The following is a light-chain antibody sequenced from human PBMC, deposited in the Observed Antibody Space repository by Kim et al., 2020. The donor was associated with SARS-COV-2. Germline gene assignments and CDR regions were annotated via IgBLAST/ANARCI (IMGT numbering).Light chain of an antibody. J-gene: IGLJ2*01. Sequence: SVSPGQTTSITCSGDKLGDKYACWYQQKPGQSPVLVIYQDSKRPSGIPERFSGSNSGNTATLTISGTQAMDEADYYCQAWDSSTVVFGGGTKLTVL. CDR1: KLGDKY. V-gene: IGLV3-1*01. CDR2: QDS. CDR3: QAWDSSTVV.